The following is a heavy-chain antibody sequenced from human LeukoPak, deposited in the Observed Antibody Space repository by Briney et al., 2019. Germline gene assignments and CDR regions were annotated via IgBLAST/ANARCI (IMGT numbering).Heavy chain of an antibody. CDR2: ISSSSDAI. CDR3: ARAMRSGYDY. V-gene: IGHV3-48*02. D-gene: IGHD5-12*01. CDR1: GFTFSNYG. J-gene: IGHJ4*02. Sequence: GGSLRLSCAASGFTFSNYGMNWVRQAPGKRLEWVSYISSSSDAIYYADSVKGRFTISRDNAENSLYLQLNSLRDEDTAVYYCARAMRSGYDYWGQGTLVIVSS.